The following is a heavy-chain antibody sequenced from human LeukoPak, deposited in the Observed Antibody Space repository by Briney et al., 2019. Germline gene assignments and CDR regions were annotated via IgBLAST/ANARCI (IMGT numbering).Heavy chain of an antibody. V-gene: IGHV3-23*01. J-gene: IGHJ5*02. D-gene: IGHD5-18*01. CDR2: ISGSGGST. Sequence: SGESLRLSCAASGFTFSSGALSWGRRDPGKELLWGSAISGSGGSTYYADSVKGRFTISRDNSKNTLYLQMNSLRAEDTAVYYCAKDDLGYRYGVNWFDPWGQGTLVTVSS. CDR3: AKDDLGYRYGVNWFDP. CDR1: GFTFSSGA.